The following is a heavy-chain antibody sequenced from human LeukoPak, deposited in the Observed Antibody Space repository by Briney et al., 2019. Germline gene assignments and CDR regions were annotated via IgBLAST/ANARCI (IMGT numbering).Heavy chain of an antibody. J-gene: IGHJ4*02. Sequence: PSETLSLTCTVSGGSISSSSYYWGWIRQPPGKGLEWIGSIYYSGSTNYNPSLKSRVTISVDTSKNQFSLKLSSVTAADTAVYYCARSIKTAAGTWVDYWGQGTLVTVSS. CDR3: ARSIKTAAGTWVDY. CDR1: GGSISSSSYY. D-gene: IGHD6-13*01. CDR2: IYYSGST. V-gene: IGHV4-39*07.